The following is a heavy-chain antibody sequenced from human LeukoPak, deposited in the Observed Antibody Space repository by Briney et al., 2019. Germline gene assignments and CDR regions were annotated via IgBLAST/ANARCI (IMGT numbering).Heavy chain of an antibody. CDR3: ARATGIAGAGTAY. CDR1: GGSITNDY. D-gene: IGHD6-13*01. Sequence: SETLSLTCTVSGGSITNDYWSWIRQTPGKGLEWIGSIYYSGSTYYNPSLKSRVTISVDTSKNQFSLKLSSVTAADTAVYYCARATGIAGAGTAYWGQGTLVTVSS. CDR2: IYYSGST. V-gene: IGHV4-59*12. J-gene: IGHJ4*02.